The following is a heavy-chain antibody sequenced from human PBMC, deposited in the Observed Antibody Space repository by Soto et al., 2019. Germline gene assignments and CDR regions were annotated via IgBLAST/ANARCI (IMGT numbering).Heavy chain of an antibody. J-gene: IGHJ1*01. CDR2: IYYSGST. Sequence: QVQLHESGPGLVKPSQTLSLTCTVSGGSISSGDYYWSWIRQPPGKGQEWIGYIYYSGSTYYNPSLKTRVTISVDTAKNQLSLKLISVTAADTAVYYCFKAEIVVVVAATQYAEYCQHRRQDTLVIVSS. CDR1: GGSISSGDYY. D-gene: IGHD2-15*01. V-gene: IGHV4-30-4*01. CDR3: FKAEIVVVVAATQYAEYCQH.